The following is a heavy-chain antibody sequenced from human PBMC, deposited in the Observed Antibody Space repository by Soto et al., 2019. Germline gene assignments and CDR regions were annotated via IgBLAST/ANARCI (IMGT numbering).Heavy chain of an antibody. CDR3: AREWEGYYYYYGMDV. D-gene: IGHD1-26*01. V-gene: IGHV1-3*01. CDR2: INAGNGNT. J-gene: IGHJ6*02. Sequence: RASVKVSCKASGYTFTSYAMHWVRQAPGQRLEWMGWINAGNGNTKYSQKFQGRVTITRDTSASTAYMELSSLRSEDTAVYYCAREWEGYYYYYGMDVWGRGTTVTVSS. CDR1: GYTFTSYA.